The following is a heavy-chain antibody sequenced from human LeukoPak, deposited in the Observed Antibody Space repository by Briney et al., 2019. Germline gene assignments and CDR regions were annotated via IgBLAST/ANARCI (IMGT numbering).Heavy chain of an antibody. D-gene: IGHD2-15*01. CDR3: ATCSGGSCYNFDY. Sequence: PGGSLRLSCAASGFTVSSNYMSWVRQAPGKGLEWVSVIYSGGGTYYADSVKGRFTISRDNSKNTLYLQMNSLRAEDTAVYYCATCSGGSCYNFDYWGQGTLVTVSS. CDR2: IYSGGGT. J-gene: IGHJ4*02. CDR1: GFTVSSNY. V-gene: IGHV3-53*01.